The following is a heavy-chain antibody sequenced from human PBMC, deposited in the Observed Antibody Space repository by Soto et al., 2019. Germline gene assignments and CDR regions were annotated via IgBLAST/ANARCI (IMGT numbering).Heavy chain of an antibody. CDR2: IIPIFGTA. CDR3: ARVRVVVVPAAIRHYGMDV. Sequence: SVKVSCKASGGTFNSYAISWVRQAPGQGLEWMGGIIPIFGTANYAQKFQGRVTITADKSTSTAYMELSSLRSEDTAVYYCARVRVVVVPAAIRHYGMDVWGQGTTVTVSS. J-gene: IGHJ6*02. CDR1: GGTFNSYA. D-gene: IGHD2-2*02. V-gene: IGHV1-69*06.